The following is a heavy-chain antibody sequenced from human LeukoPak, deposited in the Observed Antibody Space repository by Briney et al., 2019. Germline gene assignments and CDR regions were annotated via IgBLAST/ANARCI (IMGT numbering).Heavy chain of an antibody. V-gene: IGHV4-4*07. CDR1: GGSFSRYS. J-gene: IGHJ4*02. Sequence: SETLSLTCTVSGGSFSRYSWIWIRQPAGKGLEWIGRIYTSESINYNPSLKSRVTISVDKSKDQFSLKLSSVTAADTAVYYCARVGSGDYSPFDYWGQGTLVTVSS. CDR2: IYTSESI. CDR3: ARVGSGDYSPFDY. D-gene: IGHD1-26*01.